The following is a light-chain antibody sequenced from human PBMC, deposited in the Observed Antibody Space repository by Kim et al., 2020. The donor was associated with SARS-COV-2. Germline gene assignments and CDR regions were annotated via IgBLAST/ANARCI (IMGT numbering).Light chain of an antibody. CDR1: ALPKQY. J-gene: IGLJ2*01. CDR3: QSADSSGTLVV. V-gene: IGLV3-25*03. CDR2: KDS. Sequence: PGQTARITCSGDALPKQYAYWYQQKPGQAPVLVIYKDSERPSGIPERFSGSSSGTTVTLTISGVQAEDEADYYCQSADSSGTLVVFGGGTQLTVL.